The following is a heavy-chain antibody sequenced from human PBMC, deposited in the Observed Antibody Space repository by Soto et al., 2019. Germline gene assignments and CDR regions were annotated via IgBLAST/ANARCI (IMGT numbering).Heavy chain of an antibody. CDR2: ISAYNGNT. CDR1: GYTFTSYG. V-gene: IGHV1-18*01. J-gene: IGHJ6*03. Sequence: QVQLVQSGAEVKKPGAAVKVSCKASGYTFTSYGISWVRQAPGQGLEWMGWISAYNGNTNYAQKLQGRVTMTTDTSTSTAYMELRSLRSDDTAVYYCARDSDEGGYYYYYCMDVWGKGTTVTVSS. CDR3: ARDSDEGGYYYYYCMDV.